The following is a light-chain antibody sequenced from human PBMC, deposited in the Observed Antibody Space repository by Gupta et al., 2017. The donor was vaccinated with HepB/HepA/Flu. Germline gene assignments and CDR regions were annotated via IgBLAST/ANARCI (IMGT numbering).Light chain of an antibody. CDR3: QAWDSSTYVV. CDR1: KLGNKY. J-gene: IGLJ2*01. CDR2: EDR. Sequence: SYELTQPPSVSVSPGQTASITCSGDKLGNKYVCWYQQRPGQSPVLVIYEDRKRPSGIPERFSGSNSGNTATLTISGTQAMDEADYYCQAWDSSTYVVFGGGTKLT. V-gene: IGLV3-1*01.